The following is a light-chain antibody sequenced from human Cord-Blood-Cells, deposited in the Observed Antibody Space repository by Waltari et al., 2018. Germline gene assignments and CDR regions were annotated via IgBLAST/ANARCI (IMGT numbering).Light chain of an antibody. CDR2: AAS. V-gene: IGKV1-39*01. CDR1: QSISSY. Sequence: DIQMTQSPSSLSASVGDRATITCRASQSISSYLHWYQQKPGKAPKPLIYAASSLQSGVPARFSGSGSGTDFTLTISSLQPEDFATYYCQQSYSTPWTFGQGTKVEIK. CDR3: QQSYSTPWT. J-gene: IGKJ1*01.